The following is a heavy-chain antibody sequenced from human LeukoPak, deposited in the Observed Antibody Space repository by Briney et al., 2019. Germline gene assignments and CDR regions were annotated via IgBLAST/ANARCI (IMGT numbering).Heavy chain of an antibody. CDR3: ARGSITVVPAFDI. D-gene: IGHD4-23*01. CDR1: GGSISTYY. V-gene: IGHV4-59*12. Sequence: SETLSLTCTVSGGSISTYYWSWIRQPPGKGPEWIGCIFHTGSANYNPSLKSRGTISVDTSKNQFSLKLSSVTAADTAVYYCARGSITVVPAFDIWGQGTMFTVSS. J-gene: IGHJ3*02. CDR2: IFHTGSA.